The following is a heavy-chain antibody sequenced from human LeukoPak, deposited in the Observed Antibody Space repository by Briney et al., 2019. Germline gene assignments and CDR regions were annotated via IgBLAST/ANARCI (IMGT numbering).Heavy chain of an antibody. Sequence: TGGSLRLSCAASGFTFSSYAMSWDRQAPGKGLEWVSAISGSGGSTYYADSVKGRFTISRDNSKNTLYLQMNSLRAEDTAVYYCAKIFHRQQRGDYWGQGTLVTVSS. CDR3: AKIFHRQQRGDY. D-gene: IGHD6-13*01. J-gene: IGHJ4*02. V-gene: IGHV3-23*01. CDR1: GFTFSSYA. CDR2: ISGSGGST.